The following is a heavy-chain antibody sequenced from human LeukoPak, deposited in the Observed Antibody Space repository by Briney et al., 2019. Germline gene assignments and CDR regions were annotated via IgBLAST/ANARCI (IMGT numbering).Heavy chain of an antibody. J-gene: IGHJ6*02. CDR2: ISSTSSTI. CDR1: GFTFSSYS. V-gene: IGHV3-48*02. CDR3: ARDSDGMSV. Sequence: GGSLRLSCAASGFTFSSYSMNWVRQAPGKGLEWVSYISSTSSTIYYADSVKGRFTISRDNAKNSVYLQMDSLREEDTAVYYCARDSDGMSVWGLGTTVTVSS.